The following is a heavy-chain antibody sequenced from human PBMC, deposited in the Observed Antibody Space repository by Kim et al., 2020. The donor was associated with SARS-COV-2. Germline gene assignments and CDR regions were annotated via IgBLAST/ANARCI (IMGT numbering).Heavy chain of an antibody. J-gene: IGHJ6*02. D-gene: IGHD3-3*01. CDR3: ARESGITIFGVAPVYYYYGMDV. Sequence: ASVKVSCKASGYTFTSYGISWVRQAPGQGLEWMGWISAYNGNTNYAQKLQGIVTMTTDTSTSTAYMELRSLRSDDTAVYYCARESGITIFGVAPVYYYYGMDVWGQGTTVTVSS. CDR2: ISAYNGNT. CDR1: GYTFTSYG. V-gene: IGHV1-18*01.